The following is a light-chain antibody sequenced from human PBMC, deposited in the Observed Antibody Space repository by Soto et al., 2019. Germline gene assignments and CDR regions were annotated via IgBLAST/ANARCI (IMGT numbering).Light chain of an antibody. CDR2: DTS. CDR1: QSVSSDY. J-gene: IGKJ1*01. Sequence: EIVLTQSPGTLSLSLWERATLSCRASQSVSSDYVAWYRQKPGQAPRLLIYDTSNRATGIPARFSGSGSGTEFTLTISSLQSEDFAVYYCQQYSSSRTFGQGTKVDIK. CDR3: QQYSSSRT. V-gene: IGKV3-20*01.